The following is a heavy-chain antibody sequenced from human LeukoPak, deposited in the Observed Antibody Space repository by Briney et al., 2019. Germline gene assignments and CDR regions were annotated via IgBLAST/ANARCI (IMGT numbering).Heavy chain of an antibody. CDR3: ARGTRIQLWLPQYFDY. J-gene: IGHJ4*02. CDR2: INPSGGST. D-gene: IGHD5-18*01. V-gene: IGHV1-46*01. CDR1: GCTFTSYD. Sequence: ASVKVSCKASGCTFTSYDINWVRQATGQGLEWMGIINPSGGSTSYAQKFQGRVTMTRDMSTSTVYMELSSLRSEDTAVYYCARGTRIQLWLPQYFDYWGQGTLVTVSS.